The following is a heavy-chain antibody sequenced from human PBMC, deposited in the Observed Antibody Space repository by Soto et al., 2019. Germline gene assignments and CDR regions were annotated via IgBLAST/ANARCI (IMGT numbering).Heavy chain of an antibody. J-gene: IGHJ4*02. D-gene: IGHD3-16*01. Sequence: QVQLVQSGAEVKRPGASVKVSCKASGYTFSSHDIIWVRQPAGQGLEWMGWMNPLKELSKTTYLPSFRGRVVMTRDTFLSAAPLELRALRSDDTAVYISARGATADYGFWAKPRGARLELWGQGTLITVSP. V-gene: IGHV1-8*01. CDR2: MNPLKELSKT. CDR3: ARGATADYGFWAKPRGARLEL. CDR1: GYTFSSHD.